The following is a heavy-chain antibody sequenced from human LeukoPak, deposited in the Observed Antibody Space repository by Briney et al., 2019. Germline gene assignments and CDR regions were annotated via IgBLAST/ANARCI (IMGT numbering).Heavy chain of an antibody. CDR3: AREMRRRITGTTLDV. CDR1: GYTFTSYY. Sequence: GASVKVSCKASGYTFTSYYMHWVRQAPGQGLEWMGIINPSGGSTSYAQKFQGRVTMTRDTSTSTVYMKLSSLRSEDTAVYYCAREMRRRITGTTLDVWGQGTTVTVSS. V-gene: IGHV1-46*01. J-gene: IGHJ6*02. D-gene: IGHD1-7*01. CDR2: INPSGGST.